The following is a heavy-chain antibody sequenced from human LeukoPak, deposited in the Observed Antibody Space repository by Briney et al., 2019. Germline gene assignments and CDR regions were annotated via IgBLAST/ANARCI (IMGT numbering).Heavy chain of an antibody. CDR2: ISGSGSNT. CDR3: ARDPGGSYDY. CDR1: GFTFVTYA. V-gene: IGHV3-23*01. J-gene: IGHJ4*02. Sequence: PGGSLRLSCAASGFTFVTYAMSWVRQAPGKGLEWVSTISGSGSNTNYADSVKGRFTVSRDNSKNILFLQMNSLRAEDTAIYYCARDPGGSYDYWGQGTLVTVSS. D-gene: IGHD1-26*01.